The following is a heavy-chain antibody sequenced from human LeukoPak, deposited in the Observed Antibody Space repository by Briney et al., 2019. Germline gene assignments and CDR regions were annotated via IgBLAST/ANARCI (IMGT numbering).Heavy chain of an antibody. J-gene: IGHJ4*02. CDR3: AREPSGNYFDY. CDR1: GYTFTGYY. V-gene: IGHV1-2*02. Sequence: VASVKVSCKASGYTFTGYYMHWVRQAPGQGLEGMGWINPNSGGTNYEQKFQGRVPMTRDTSISTAYMELSRLRSDDTAVYYCAREPSGNYFDYWGQGTLSPSPQ. D-gene: IGHD3-10*01. CDR2: INPNSGGT.